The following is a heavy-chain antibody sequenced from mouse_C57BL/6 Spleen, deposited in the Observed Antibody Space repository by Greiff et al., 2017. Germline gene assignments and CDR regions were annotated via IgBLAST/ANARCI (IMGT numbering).Heavy chain of an antibody. Sequence: QVQLQQSGAELVRPGASVKLSCTASGYTFTDYYITWVKQRPGQGLEWIARIYPGSGNTYYNEKFKGKVTLTAEKSSSTAYMQLSSLTSEDPAVYFGAGGQLRSFAYWGQGTLVTVSA. V-gene: IGHV1-76*01. J-gene: IGHJ3*01. CDR3: AGGQLRSFAY. CDR2: IYPGSGNT. CDR1: GYTFTDYY. D-gene: IGHD3-2*02.